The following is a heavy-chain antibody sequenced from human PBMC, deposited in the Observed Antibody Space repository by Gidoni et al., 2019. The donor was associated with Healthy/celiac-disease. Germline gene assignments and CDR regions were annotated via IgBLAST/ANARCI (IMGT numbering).Heavy chain of an antibody. J-gene: IGHJ4*02. CDR1: GGSISRGGYY. D-gene: IGHD5-18*01. CDR2: MYYSGST. CDR3: ARGLRGYSYGPAPYYFDY. Sequence: QVQLQESGPGLVKPSQTLSLTCTVSGGSISRGGYYWSWIRQHPGKGLEWIGYMYYSGSTYYNPSLKSRVTISVDTSKNQFSLKLSSVTAADTAVYYCARGLRGYSYGPAPYYFDYWGQGTLVTVSS. V-gene: IGHV4-31*03.